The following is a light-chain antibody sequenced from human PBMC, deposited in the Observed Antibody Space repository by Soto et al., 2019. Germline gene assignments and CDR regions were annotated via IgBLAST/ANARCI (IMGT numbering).Light chain of an antibody. CDR3: QQRSNWPPWT. Sequence: EIVLTQSPDTLSLSPGERATLYCRASQSIRSHYLAWYQQKPGQAPRLLIYGAHNRATGIPDRFSGSESGTDFTLTISRLEPEDFAVYYCQQRSNWPPWTFGQGTKVDIK. CDR1: QSIRSHY. V-gene: IGKV3-11*01. CDR2: GAH. J-gene: IGKJ1*01.